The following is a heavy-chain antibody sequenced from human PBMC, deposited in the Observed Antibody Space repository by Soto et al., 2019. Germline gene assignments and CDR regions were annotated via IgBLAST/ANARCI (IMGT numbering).Heavy chain of an antibody. J-gene: IGHJ5*02. CDR1: GFSLSTSGVG. V-gene: IGHV2-5*02. CDR2: IYWDDDK. CDR3: AHASNDYIWGSYRFGWFDP. Sequence: QITLKESGPTLVKPTQTLTLTCTFSGFSLSTSGVGVGWIRQPPGKALEWLALIYWDDDKAYTPSLKSRLTITKDTSKNQVVLTMTNMDPVDTATYYCAHASNDYIWGSYRFGWFDPWGQGTLVTVSS. D-gene: IGHD3-16*02.